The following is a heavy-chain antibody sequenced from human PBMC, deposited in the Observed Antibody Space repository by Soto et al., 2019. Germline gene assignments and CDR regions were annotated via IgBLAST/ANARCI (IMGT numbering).Heavy chain of an antibody. CDR2: ISYDGSNK. V-gene: IGHV3-30*18. J-gene: IGHJ6*02. Sequence: PGGSLRLSCAASRFTFSSYGMHWVRQAPGKGLEWVAVISYDGSNKYYADSVKGRFTISRDNSKNTLYLQMNSLRAEDTAVYYCAKDSVTYGDPSYYYYGMDVWGQGTTVTVSS. CDR3: AKDSVTYGDPSYYYYGMDV. CDR1: RFTFSSYG. D-gene: IGHD4-17*01.